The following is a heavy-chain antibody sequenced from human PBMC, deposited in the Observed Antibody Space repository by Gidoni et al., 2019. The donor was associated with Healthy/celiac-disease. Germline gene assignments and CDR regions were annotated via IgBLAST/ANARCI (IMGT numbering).Heavy chain of an antibody. D-gene: IGHD5-18*01. Sequence: QVQLVESGGGVVQPGRSLRLSCAASGFTFSSYGMHWVRQAPGKGLEWVAVIWYDGSNKYYADSVKGRCTISRDNSKNTLYLQMNSLRAEDTAVYYCASSMVNPFDYWGQGTLVTVSS. CDR2: IWYDGSNK. CDR1: GFTFSSYG. J-gene: IGHJ4*02. CDR3: ASSMVNPFDY. V-gene: IGHV3-33*01.